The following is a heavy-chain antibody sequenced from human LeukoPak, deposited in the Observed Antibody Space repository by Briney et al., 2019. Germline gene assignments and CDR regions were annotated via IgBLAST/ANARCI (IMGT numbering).Heavy chain of an antibody. J-gene: IGHJ4*02. D-gene: IGHD3-10*01. V-gene: IGHV4-34*01. CDR3: ARGDTMGRGIMYE. CDR1: GGSFSDYY. CDR2: INHSGST. Sequence: SETLSLTCAVYGGSFSDYYWSWIRQPPGKGLEYIGEINHSGSTNYNPSLKSRVTISVDTSNNQFSLKLNSVTAADTAVYYCARGDTMGRGIMYEWGQGTLVTVSS.